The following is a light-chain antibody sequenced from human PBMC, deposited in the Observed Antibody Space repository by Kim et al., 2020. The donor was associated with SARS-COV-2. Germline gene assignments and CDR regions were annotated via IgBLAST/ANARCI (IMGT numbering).Light chain of an antibody. CDR1: SSDVGGYNY. J-gene: IGLJ1*01. V-gene: IGLV2-14*03. CDR2: DVS. Sequence: QSALTQPASVSGSPGQSITISCTGTSSDVGGYNYVSWYQQHPGKAPKLMIYDVSSRPSGVSNRFSASKSGNTASLTISGLQTDDEADYYCCSYVNSNAFVFGSGTKVTVL. CDR3: CSYVNSNAFV.